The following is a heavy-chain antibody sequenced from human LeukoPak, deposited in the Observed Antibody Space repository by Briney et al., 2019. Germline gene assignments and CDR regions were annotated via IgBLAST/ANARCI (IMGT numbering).Heavy chain of an antibody. CDR2: INHSGST. CDR1: GGSFSGYY. CDR3: ARGRGRITFGGVIVNNWFDP. D-gene: IGHD3-16*02. Sequence: SETLSLTCAVYGGSFSGYYWSWIRQPPGKGLEWIGEINHSGSTNYNPSLKSRVTVSVDTSKNQFSLKLSSVTAADTAVYYCARGRGRITFGGVIVNNWFDPWGQGTLVTVSS. J-gene: IGHJ5*02. V-gene: IGHV4-34*01.